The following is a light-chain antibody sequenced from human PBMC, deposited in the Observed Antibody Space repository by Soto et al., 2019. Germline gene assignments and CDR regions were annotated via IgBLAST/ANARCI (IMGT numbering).Light chain of an antibody. CDR1: QNIPGY. CDR2: AAS. V-gene: IGKV1-39*01. Sequence: DIQMTQSPSSLSASVGDRVTITCRASQNIPGYLNWFQRKPGKAPKLLIYAASSLQTGVPSRFSGSGSGTDFTLTISSLQPEDFATYYCQQTYSTPRTFGQGTKVEIK. CDR3: QQTYSTPRT. J-gene: IGKJ1*01.